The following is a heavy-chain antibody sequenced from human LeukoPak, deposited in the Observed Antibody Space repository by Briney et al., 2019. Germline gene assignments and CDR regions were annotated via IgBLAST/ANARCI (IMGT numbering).Heavy chain of an antibody. V-gene: IGHV3-21*01. Sequence: PGGSLRLSCVTSGFTFSSYAMNWVRQAPGKGLEWVSSISSSSSYIYYADSVKGRFTISRDNAKNSLYLQMNSLRAEDTAVYYCARVYCSGGSCYSVVYYYYGMDVWGQGTTVTVSS. J-gene: IGHJ6*02. D-gene: IGHD2-15*01. CDR2: ISSSSSYI. CDR3: ARVYCSGGSCYSVVYYYYGMDV. CDR1: GFTFSSYA.